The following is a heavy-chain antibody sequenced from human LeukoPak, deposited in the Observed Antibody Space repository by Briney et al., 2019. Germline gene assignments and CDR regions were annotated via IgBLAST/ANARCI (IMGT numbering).Heavy chain of an antibody. CDR2: IYHSEST. CDR3: ARAGGYYGSGSFLDY. J-gene: IGHJ4*02. Sequence: TPSETLSLTCTVSRYDINSVYYWGWIRQPPGKGLEWIGSIYHSESTYYNASLKSRVTISMDTSRNKFSLNLNSVTAADTAVYYCARAGGYYGSGSFLDYWGQGLLVTVSS. CDR1: RYDINSVYY. V-gene: IGHV4-38-2*02. D-gene: IGHD3-10*01.